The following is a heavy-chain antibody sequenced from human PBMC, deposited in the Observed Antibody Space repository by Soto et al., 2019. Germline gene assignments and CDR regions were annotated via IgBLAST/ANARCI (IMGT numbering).Heavy chain of an antibody. CDR3: ARKEVYECCADV. CDR2: ISYDGSNK. V-gene: IGHV3-30-3*01. J-gene: IGHJ6*02. Sequence: QVQLVESGGGVVQPGRSLRLSCAASGFTFSSYAMHWVRQAPGKGLEWVAVISYDGSNKYYADSVKGRFTISRDNSKNTLYLQMTSLRAEDTAVYYCARKEVYECCADVWGQGTTVTVSS. CDR1: GFTFSSYA. D-gene: IGHD5-12*01.